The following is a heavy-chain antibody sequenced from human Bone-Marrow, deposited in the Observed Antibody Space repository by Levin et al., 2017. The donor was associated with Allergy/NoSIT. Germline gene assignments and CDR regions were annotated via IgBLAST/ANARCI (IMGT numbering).Heavy chain of an antibody. D-gene: IGHD2-8*01. Sequence: RSGGSLRLSCAASGFTFSTYAMNWVRQAPGKGLEWVSYISSDSRTKFYVDSVKGRFTISRDNAKNSLYLQMNSLRGEDTAVYYCVRAATNGYDYWGQGTLVTVSS. CDR1: GFTFSTYA. V-gene: IGHV3-48*04. CDR2: ISSDSRTK. CDR3: VRAATNGYDY. J-gene: IGHJ4*02.